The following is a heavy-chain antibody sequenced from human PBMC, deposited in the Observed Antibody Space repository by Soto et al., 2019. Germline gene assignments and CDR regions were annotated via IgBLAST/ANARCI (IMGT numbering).Heavy chain of an antibody. Sequence: SGPTLVNPTQTLTLTCTFSGFSLSTSGVGVGWIRQPPGKALEWLGIIYWDDDKRYSPSLKSRVTITKDTFKNQLVLTMTNMDPVDTATYYCAHLPWKQLWPRAPVVYWGQGTPVTVSS. J-gene: IGHJ4*02. CDR3: AHLPWKQLWPRAPVVY. D-gene: IGHD5-18*01. V-gene: IGHV2-5*02. CDR1: GFSLSTSGVG. CDR2: IYWDDDK.